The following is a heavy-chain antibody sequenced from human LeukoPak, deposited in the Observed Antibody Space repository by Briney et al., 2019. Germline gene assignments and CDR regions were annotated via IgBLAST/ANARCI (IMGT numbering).Heavy chain of an antibody. J-gene: IGHJ3*02. CDR2: IYHSGST. CDR3: ARDGAVAGTGVNAFDI. D-gene: IGHD6-19*01. V-gene: IGHV4-38-2*02. CDR1: GYSISSGYY. Sequence: PSETLSLTCTVSGYSISSGYYWGWIRQPPGKGLEWIGSIYHSGSTYYNPSLKSRVTISVDTSKNQFSLKLSSVTAADTAVYYCARDGAVAGTGVNAFDIWGQGTMVTVSS.